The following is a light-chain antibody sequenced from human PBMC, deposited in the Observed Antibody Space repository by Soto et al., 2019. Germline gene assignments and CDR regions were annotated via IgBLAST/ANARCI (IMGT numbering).Light chain of an antibody. J-gene: IGKJ1*01. CDR3: QQYSYFAT. CDR1: QSISSW. V-gene: IGKV1-5*03. CDR2: KAS. Sequence: DIQMTQSPSTLSASVGDRVTITCRASQSISSWLTWYQQKAGQAPKLLIYKASIVESGVPSRFSGSGSGTEFTLTISSLQPDDSAPYYCQQYSYFATFGQGTRVEV.